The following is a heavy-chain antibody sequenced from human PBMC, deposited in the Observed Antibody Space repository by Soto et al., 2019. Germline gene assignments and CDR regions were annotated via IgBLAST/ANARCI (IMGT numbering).Heavy chain of an antibody. Sequence: PGGSLRLSCAASGFTFSNYAMHWVRQTPGKGLEWVAIVSYDGTNQYYADSVKGRFTISRDNSENTLYLQMNSLRAEDTAVYYCARNRGVIRECDYWGQGTLVTVSS. CDR2: VSYDGTNQ. D-gene: IGHD3-10*01. CDR3: ARNRGVIRECDY. CDR1: GFTFSNYA. V-gene: IGHV3-30-3*01. J-gene: IGHJ4*02.